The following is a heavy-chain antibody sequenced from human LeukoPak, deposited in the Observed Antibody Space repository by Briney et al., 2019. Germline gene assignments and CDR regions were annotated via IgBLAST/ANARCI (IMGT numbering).Heavy chain of an antibody. Sequence: SETLSLTCAVYGGSFSGYYWSWIRQPPGKGLEWIGYIYYSGSTNYNPSLKSRVTISVDTSKNQFSLKLSSVTAADTAVYYCARRGWLRSNNWFDPWGQGTLVTVSS. CDR1: GGSFSGYY. D-gene: IGHD5-12*01. CDR2: IYYSGST. V-gene: IGHV4-59*01. CDR3: ARRGWLRSNNWFDP. J-gene: IGHJ5*02.